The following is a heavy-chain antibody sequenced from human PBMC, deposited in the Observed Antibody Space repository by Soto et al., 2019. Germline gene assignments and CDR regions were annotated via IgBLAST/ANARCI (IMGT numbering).Heavy chain of an antibody. Sequence: GASVKVSCKASGYTFTGYYMHWVRRAPGQGLEWMGWINPNSGGTNYAQKFQGWVTMTRDTSISTAYMELSRLRSDDTAVYYCARDPRSTATHYYGMYVWGQGTTVTISS. CDR3: ARDPRSTATHYYGMYV. J-gene: IGHJ6*02. D-gene: IGHD6-13*01. V-gene: IGHV1-2*04. CDR1: GYTFTGYY. CDR2: INPNSGGT.